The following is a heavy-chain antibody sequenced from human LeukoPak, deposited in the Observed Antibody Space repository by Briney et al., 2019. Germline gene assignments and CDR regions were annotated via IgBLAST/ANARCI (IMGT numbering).Heavy chain of an antibody. J-gene: IGHJ6*03. CDR3: ARGYSPIRYFDWLNPYYYYMDV. V-gene: IGHV4-61*02. Sequence: SQTLSLTCTVSGGSISSGSYYWSWIRQPAGKGLEWIGRIYTSGSTNYNPSLKSRVTISVDTSKNQFSLKLSSVTAADTAVYYCARGYSPIRYFDWLNPYYYYMDVWGKGTTVTISS. CDR1: GGSISSGSYY. CDR2: IYTSGST. D-gene: IGHD3-9*01.